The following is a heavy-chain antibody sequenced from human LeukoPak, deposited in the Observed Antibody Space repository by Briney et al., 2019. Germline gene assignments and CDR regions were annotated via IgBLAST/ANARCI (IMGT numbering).Heavy chain of an antibody. CDR3: ARDSYGSGSSRFDP. V-gene: IGHV1-8*01. J-gene: IGHJ5*02. CDR1: GYTFTSYD. CDR2: MNPNSGNT. Sequence: ASVKVSCKASGYTFTSYDINWVRQATGQGLEWMGWMNPNSGNTGYAQKVQGRVTMTRNTSISTAYMELSSLRSEDTAVYYCARDSYGSGSSRFDPWGQGTLVTVSS. D-gene: IGHD3-10*01.